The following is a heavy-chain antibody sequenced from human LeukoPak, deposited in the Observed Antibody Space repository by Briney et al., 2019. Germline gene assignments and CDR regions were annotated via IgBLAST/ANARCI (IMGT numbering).Heavy chain of an antibody. D-gene: IGHD3-22*01. CDR2: ISGSGGSS. V-gene: IGHV3-23*01. CDR3: AKGPHTYDDSGHIDY. J-gene: IGHJ4*02. CDR1: GFTFSSYG. Sequence: GGSVRLSCAASGFTFSSYGMSWLRQAPGRGLEWVSAISGSGGSSYYADSVKGRFTISRDNSKNTLYLQMNSLRAEDTAVYYCAKGPHTYDDSGHIDYWGQGTLVTVSS.